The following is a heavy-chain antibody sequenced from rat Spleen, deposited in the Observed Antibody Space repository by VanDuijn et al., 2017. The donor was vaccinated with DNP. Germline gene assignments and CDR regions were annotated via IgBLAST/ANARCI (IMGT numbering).Heavy chain of an antibody. CDR3: ARVQLGYYGMDA. Sequence: EVRLVESGGGLVQPGRSLKLSCAASGFTFSNYVMAWVRQAPEKGLEWVATISTGGGNTYYRDSVKGRFTISRDNAKSTLFLHMGSLRSEETATYYCARVQLGYYGMDAWGQGTSVTVS. CDR1: GFTFSNYV. V-gene: IGHV5S11*01. CDR2: ISTGGGNT. D-gene: IGHD5-1*01. J-gene: IGHJ4*01.